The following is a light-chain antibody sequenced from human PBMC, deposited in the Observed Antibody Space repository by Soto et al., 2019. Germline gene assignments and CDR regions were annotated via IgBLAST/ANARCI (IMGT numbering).Light chain of an antibody. CDR1: SSDVGGYHY. V-gene: IGLV2-14*01. CDR3: TSYTSSSTVV. CDR2: EVS. J-gene: IGLJ2*01. Sequence: QSVLTQPASVSGSLGQSITISCTGTSSDVGGYHYVSWYQHHPGKAPKLMIYEVSNRPSGVSNRFSGSKSGKTASLTISGLQAEDEADYYCTSYTSSSTVVFGGGTKLTVL.